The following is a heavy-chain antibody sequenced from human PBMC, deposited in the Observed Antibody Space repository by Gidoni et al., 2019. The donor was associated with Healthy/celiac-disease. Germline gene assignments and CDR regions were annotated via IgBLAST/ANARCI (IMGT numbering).Heavy chain of an antibody. V-gene: IGHV3-30*18. D-gene: IGHD6-19*01. CDR1: GFTFSSYA. J-gene: IGHJ6*02. Sequence: QVQLVESGGGVVQPGRSLRLSCAASGFTFSSYAMHCVRQAPGKGLEWVAVISYDGSNKYYADSVKGRFTISRDNSKNTLYLQMNSLRAEDTAVYYCAKERIAVAGQLYYYYYGMDVWGQGTTVTVSS. CDR3: AKERIAVAGQLYYYYYGMDV. CDR2: ISYDGSNK.